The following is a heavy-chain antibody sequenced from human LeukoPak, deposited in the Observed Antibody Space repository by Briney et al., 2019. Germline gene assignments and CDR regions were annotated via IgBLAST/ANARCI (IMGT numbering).Heavy chain of an antibody. D-gene: IGHD6-6*01. J-gene: IGHJ5*02. Sequence: SETLSLTCTVSGGSISNSSYYWGWIRQPPGKGLEWIGSIYYSGSTYYNPSLKSRVTISVDTSKNQFSLKLSSVTAADTAVYYCASSSPNWFDPWGQGTLVTVSS. CDR3: ASSSPNWFDP. V-gene: IGHV4-39*01. CDR1: GGSISNSSYY. CDR2: IYYSGST.